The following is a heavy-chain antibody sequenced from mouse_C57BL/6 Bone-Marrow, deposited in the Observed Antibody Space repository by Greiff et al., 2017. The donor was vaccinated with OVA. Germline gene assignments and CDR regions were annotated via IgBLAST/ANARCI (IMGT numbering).Heavy chain of an antibody. CDR3: TSCGNVDY. Sequence: VQLQQSGAELVRPGASVKLSCTASGFNIKDDYMHWVKQRPEQGLEWIGRIDPENGDTEYASKFQGKATITADTSSNTAYLQLSSLTSEDTAVYSCTSCGNVDYWGQGTTLTVSS. D-gene: IGHD2-1*01. CDR1: GFNIKDDY. V-gene: IGHV14-4*01. J-gene: IGHJ2*01. CDR2: IDPENGDT.